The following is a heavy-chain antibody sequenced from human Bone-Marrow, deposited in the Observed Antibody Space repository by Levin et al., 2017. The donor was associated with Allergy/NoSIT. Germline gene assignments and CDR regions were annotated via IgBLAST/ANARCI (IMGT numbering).Heavy chain of an antibody. V-gene: IGHV1-3*01. CDR1: GYTFTSYA. D-gene: IGHD3-10*01. Sequence: GESLKISCKASGYTFTSYAMHWVRQAPGQRLEWMGWINAGNGNTKYSQKFQGRVTITRDTSASTAYMELSSLRSEDTAVYYCARDLLWFGELPTAWGQGTLVTVSS. CDR3: ARDLLWFGELPTA. CDR2: INAGNGNT. J-gene: IGHJ5*02.